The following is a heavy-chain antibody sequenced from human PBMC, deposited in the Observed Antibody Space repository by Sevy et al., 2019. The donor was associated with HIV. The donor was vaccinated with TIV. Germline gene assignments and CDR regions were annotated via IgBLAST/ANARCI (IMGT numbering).Heavy chain of an antibody. Sequence: SETLSLTCTVSDGSISSGSYYWSWIRQPAGKGLEWIGRIYTSGSTNYNPSLKSRVTISVDTSKNQFSLKLSSVTAADTAVYYCARVRTKAGIAVAGHYYYYYMDVWGKGTTVTVSS. CDR2: IYTSGST. CDR3: ARVRTKAGIAVAGHYYYYYMDV. V-gene: IGHV4-61*02. J-gene: IGHJ6*03. CDR1: DGSISSGSYY. D-gene: IGHD6-19*01.